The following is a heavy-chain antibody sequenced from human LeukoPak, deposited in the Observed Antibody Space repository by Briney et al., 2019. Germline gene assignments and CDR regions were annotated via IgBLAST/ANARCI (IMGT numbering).Heavy chain of an antibody. Sequence: GGSLRLSCAASGFTFSSYWMSWVRQAPGKGLEWVANIKQDGSEKYYVDSVKGRFTISRDNAKNSLYLQMNSLRAEDTAVYYCAAGLRYFDWLPHIWGQGTLVTVSS. J-gene: IGHJ4*02. D-gene: IGHD3-9*01. V-gene: IGHV3-7*01. CDR3: AAGLRYFDWLPHI. CDR2: IKQDGSEK. CDR1: GFTFSSYW.